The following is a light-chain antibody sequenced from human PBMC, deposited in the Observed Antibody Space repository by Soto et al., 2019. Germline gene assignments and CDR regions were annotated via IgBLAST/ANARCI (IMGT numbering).Light chain of an antibody. CDR3: QQYNNWPTRT. J-gene: IGKJ1*01. CDR1: QRVXSH. V-gene: IGKV3-15*01. CDR2: GEP. Sequence: IVMTQSPATLSVSPGDRATLSCRANQRVXSHLAWYQGRPGQAPRILTXGEPTRGAGVPARFSGSGSGTEFTLTISSLQSEDFAVYYCQQYNNWPTRTFGQGTKVDI.